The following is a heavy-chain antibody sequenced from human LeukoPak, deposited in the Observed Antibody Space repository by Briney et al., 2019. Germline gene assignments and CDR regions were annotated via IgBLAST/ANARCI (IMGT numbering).Heavy chain of an antibody. Sequence: ASVKVSCKASGGTFSIYAISWVRQAPGQGLEWMGRIIPILGIANYAQKFQGRVTITADKSTSTAYMELSSLRSEDTAVYYCAREVPATAEYAFDIWGQGTMVTVSS. V-gene: IGHV1-69*04. CDR3: AREVPATAEYAFDI. CDR2: IIPILGIA. J-gene: IGHJ3*02. D-gene: IGHD2-2*01. CDR1: GGTFSIYA.